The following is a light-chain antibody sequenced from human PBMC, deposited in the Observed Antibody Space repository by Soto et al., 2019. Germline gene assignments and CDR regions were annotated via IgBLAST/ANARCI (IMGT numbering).Light chain of an antibody. CDR2: DVS. V-gene: IGLV2-14*01. CDR3: SSFTGTNYV. Sequence: QSVLTQPAPVSGSPGQSITISCTGTISDVGGNKFVSWYQQYPGKAPKLMICDVSNRPSGVSNRFSGSKSGNTASLTISGLQAEDEADYYCSSFTGTNYVFGTGTKVTVL. J-gene: IGLJ1*01. CDR1: ISDVGGNKF.